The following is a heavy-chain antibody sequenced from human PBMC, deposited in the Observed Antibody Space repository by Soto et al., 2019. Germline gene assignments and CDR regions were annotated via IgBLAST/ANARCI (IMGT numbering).Heavy chain of an antibody. J-gene: IGHJ4*02. Sequence: GGSLRLSCAASGFTFSSYAMHWVRQAPGKGLEWVAVISYDGSNKYYADSVKGRFTISRDNSKNTLYLQMNSLRAEDTAVYYCAREPITVVTLGYYFDYWGQGTLVTVSS. D-gene: IGHD2-21*02. CDR1: GFTFSSYA. CDR3: AREPITVVTLGYYFDY. CDR2: ISYDGSNK. V-gene: IGHV3-30-3*01.